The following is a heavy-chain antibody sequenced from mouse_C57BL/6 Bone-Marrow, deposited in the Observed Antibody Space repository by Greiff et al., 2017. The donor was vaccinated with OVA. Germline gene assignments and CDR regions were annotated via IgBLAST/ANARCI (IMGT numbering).Heavy chain of an antibody. V-gene: IGHV1-7*01. CDR2: INPSSGYT. J-gene: IGHJ1*03. Sequence: QVQLKQSGAELAKPGASVKLSCKASGYTFTSYWMHWVKQRPGQGLEWIGYINPSSGYTKYNQKFKDKATLTADKSSSTAYMQLSSLTYEDSAVYYCARGDLSPYDYDVHWYFDVWGTGTTVTVSS. CDR3: ARGDLSPYDYDVHWYFDV. CDR1: GYTFTSYW. D-gene: IGHD2-4*01.